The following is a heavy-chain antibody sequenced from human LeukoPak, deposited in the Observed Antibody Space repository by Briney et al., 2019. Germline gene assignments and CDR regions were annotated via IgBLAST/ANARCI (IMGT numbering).Heavy chain of an antibody. D-gene: IGHD3-3*01. CDR3: ARHVDFWSGYYSLNYFDY. CDR2: IYYSGST. Sequence: PSETLSLTCTVSGGSISSSSYYWSWIRQPPGKGLEWIGSIYYSGSTYYNPSLKSRVTISVDTSKNQFSLKLSSVTAADTAVYYCARHVDFWSGYYSLNYFDYWGQGTLVTVSS. CDR1: GGSISSSSYY. J-gene: IGHJ4*02. V-gene: IGHV4-39*01.